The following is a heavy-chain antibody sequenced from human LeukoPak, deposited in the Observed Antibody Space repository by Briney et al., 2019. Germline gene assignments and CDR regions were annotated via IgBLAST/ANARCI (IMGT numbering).Heavy chain of an antibody. CDR3: ARAYYDFWSGYYYYYYYGMDV. J-gene: IGHJ6*02. D-gene: IGHD3-3*01. V-gene: IGHV3-7*04. CDR1: GFTFSSNW. CDR2: IKQGGSEK. Sequence: GGSLRLSCAASGFTFSSNWMSWVRQAQGKGLEGVASIKQGGSEKYVDSVKGGFTISRDNAKNSLYLQMNSLRVEDTAVYYCARAYYDFWSGYYYYYYYGMDVWGQGTTVTVSS.